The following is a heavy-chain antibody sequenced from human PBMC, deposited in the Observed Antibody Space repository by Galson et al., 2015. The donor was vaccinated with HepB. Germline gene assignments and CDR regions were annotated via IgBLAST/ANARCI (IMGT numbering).Heavy chain of an antibody. CDR1: GFTFTNSG. V-gene: IGHV3-33*01. D-gene: IGHD4/OR15-4a*01. CDR3: ARGIPRTTDYISKHYYYGMDV. CDR2: VWSDGYKK. J-gene: IGHJ6*02. Sequence: SLRLSCAASGFTFTNSGMHWVRQAPGKGLEWVAVVWSDGYKKYYADSVQGRFTISRDNSRNTLYLQMNSLKSGDTAVYYCARGIPRTTDYISKHYYYGMDVWGQGTTVTVSS.